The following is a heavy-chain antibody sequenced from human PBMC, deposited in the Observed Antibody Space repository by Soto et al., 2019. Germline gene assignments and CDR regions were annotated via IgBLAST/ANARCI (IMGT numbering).Heavy chain of an antibody. J-gene: IGHJ4*02. CDR3: ARVSYGYLHFDY. CDR2: ITPNSGGT. Sequence: ASATLACRSHGCDFTAHYTHCVRQAPGQGLAWMVWITPNSGGTNYAKKFQGRVTMTRETSISTAYMELSRLRSDETAVYYCARVSYGYLHFDYWGQGSLVTATS. V-gene: IGHV1-2*02. CDR1: GCDFTAHY. D-gene: IGHD5-18*01.